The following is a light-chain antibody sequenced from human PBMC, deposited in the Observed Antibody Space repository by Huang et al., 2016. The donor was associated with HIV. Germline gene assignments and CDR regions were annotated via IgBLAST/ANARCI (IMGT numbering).Light chain of an antibody. CDR2: WAS. J-gene: IGKJ3*01. V-gene: IGKV4-1*01. CDR3: QQYYFSPRT. CDR1: QSIFYNSNGQNY. Sequence: DVVLSQSPDYLPVSLGARATVNCRSSQSIFYNSNGQNYLAWYQQKAGQPPKLLVYWASTRAPGVPDRFSGTGSGTDFTPTINNLQAEDAAVYYCQQYYFSPRTFGPGTKVDI.